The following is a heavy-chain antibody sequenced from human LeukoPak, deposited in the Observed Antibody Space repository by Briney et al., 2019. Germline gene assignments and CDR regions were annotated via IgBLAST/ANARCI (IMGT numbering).Heavy chain of an antibody. CDR3: ARDGVGTTNGFDF. CDR1: GYTFTGYY. CDR2: INPNSGGT. Sequence: GASVKVSCKASGYTFTGYYMHWVRQAPGQGLEWMGWINPNSGGTNYAQKFQGRVTMTRDTSISTAYMELSRLRSDDTAVYYCARDGVGTTNGFDFWGQGALVTVSS. D-gene: IGHD1-26*01. V-gene: IGHV1-2*02. J-gene: IGHJ4*02.